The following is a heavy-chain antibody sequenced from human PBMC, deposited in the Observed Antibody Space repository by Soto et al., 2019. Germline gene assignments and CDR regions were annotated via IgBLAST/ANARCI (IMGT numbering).Heavy chain of an antibody. V-gene: IGHV4-59*01. CDR2: FYSSGSP. J-gene: IGHJ4*02. Sequence: SETLSLTCTVSGGSPSGYYWSWIRQPPGKGLEWIGDFYSSGSPHHNPSLKNRVSISEDRSKNEFSLKLSSVTAADTAIYYCAREFYYDSSGIGFDSWGQGTLVTVSS. CDR3: AREFYYDSSGIGFDS. CDR1: GGSPSGYY. D-gene: IGHD3-22*01.